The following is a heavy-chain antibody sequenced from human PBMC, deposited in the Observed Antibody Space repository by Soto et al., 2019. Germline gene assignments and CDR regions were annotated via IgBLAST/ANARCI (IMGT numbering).Heavy chain of an antibody. CDR1: GGSVNSGSYY. J-gene: IGHJ4*02. CDR3: ARALSGNYGHCYDS. CDR2: VFYSGST. Sequence: QVQLQESGPGVVKPSETLSLTCSVSGGSVNSGSYYWSWIRQPPGKGLEWIGYVFYSGSTRYNPSIESRVTISQDTSKNQFSLKLGSVTAADTAVYYCARALSGNYGHCYDSWGQGTLVSVSS. V-gene: IGHV4-61*01. D-gene: IGHD3-22*01.